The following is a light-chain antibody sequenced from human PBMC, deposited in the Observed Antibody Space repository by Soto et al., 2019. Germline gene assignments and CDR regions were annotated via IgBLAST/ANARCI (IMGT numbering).Light chain of an antibody. CDR1: QSVSDSS. V-gene: IGKV3-20*01. CDR3: QQSYSSAPLT. J-gene: IGKJ4*01. CDR2: GAS. Sequence: EIVLTQSPGTLSLSPGERATLSCRASQSVSDSSLAWYHQKPGQAPRLLIYGASRRATGIPDTFSGSGSGTDFTLTISRLEPEDFASYYCQQSYSSAPLTFGGGTKVEIK.